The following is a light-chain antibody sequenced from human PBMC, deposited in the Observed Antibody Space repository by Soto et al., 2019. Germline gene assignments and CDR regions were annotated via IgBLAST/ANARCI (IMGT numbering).Light chain of an antibody. CDR1: QSISSY. CDR3: QQTYTTPPQT. V-gene: IGKV1-39*01. CDR2: AAS. Sequence: SRITESPSCPGSYVRERIAISCCRSQSISSYLNWYQQKPVKAPKLLIYAASSLQSGVPSRFSSSGSGTDFTLIISSLPPVDFATYYCQQTYTTPPQTSGPGTKVDIK. J-gene: IGKJ3*01.